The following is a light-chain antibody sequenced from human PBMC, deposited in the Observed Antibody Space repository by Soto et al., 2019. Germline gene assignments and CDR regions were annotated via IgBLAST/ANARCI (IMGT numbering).Light chain of an antibody. J-gene: IGKJ2*01. CDR1: QSVSSSY. V-gene: IGKV3-20*01. CDR3: LQYGNSPRYT. Sequence: EIVLTQSPGTLSLSPGERATLSYRASQSVSSSYLAWYQQKPGQAPRLLIYGASSRATGIPDRFSGSGSGTDFTLTISRLEPEDFAVYFCLQYGNSPRYTFGQGTKLEIK. CDR2: GAS.